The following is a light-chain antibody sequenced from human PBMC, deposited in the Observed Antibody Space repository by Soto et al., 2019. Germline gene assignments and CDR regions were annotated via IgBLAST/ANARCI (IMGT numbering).Light chain of an antibody. CDR1: SSNIGNNF. V-gene: IGLV1-51*01. J-gene: IGLJ2*01. CDR2: DNN. Sequence: QSVLTQPPSVSAAPGQKVTISCSGSSSNIGNNFVSWYQQLPGTAPKLLIYDNNKRPSGIPDRFSGSKSGTSATLGITGFQSGDEADYYCATWESSLSIGVFGGGTKLTVL. CDR3: ATWESSLSIGV.